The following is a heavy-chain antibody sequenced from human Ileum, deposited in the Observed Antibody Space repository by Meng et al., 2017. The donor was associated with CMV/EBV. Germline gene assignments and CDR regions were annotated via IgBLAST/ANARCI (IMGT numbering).Heavy chain of an antibody. J-gene: IGHJ4*02. CDR2: IYYSGST. CDR3: ARHLYCTSTSCSLILYFDY. D-gene: IGHD2-2*01. Sequence: SETLSLTCTVSGGSISSSSYYWGWIRQPPGKGLEWIGSIYYSGSTYYNPSLKSRVTISVDTSKNQFSLKLTSVTAADTAVYYCARHLYCTSTSCSLILYFDYWGQGNQVNGYS. V-gene: IGHV4-39*01. CDR1: GGSISSSSYY.